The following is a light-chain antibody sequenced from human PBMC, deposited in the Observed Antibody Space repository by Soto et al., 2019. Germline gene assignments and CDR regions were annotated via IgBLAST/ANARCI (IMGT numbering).Light chain of an antibody. Sequence: QSVLTPSPSAYGAPGPGATISCSGSTSNIGSNYVSWYQHLPGTAPKLLIYRDDQRPSGVPDRFSGSKSGTSASLAISGLRSGYEGDYYCSAWDDRLNVLFGGGTKLTVL. J-gene: IGLJ2*01. V-gene: IGLV1-47*01. CDR2: RDD. CDR3: SAWDDRLNVL. CDR1: TSNIGSNY.